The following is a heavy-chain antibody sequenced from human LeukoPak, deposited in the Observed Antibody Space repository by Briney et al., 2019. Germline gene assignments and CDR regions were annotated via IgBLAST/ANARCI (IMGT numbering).Heavy chain of an antibody. V-gene: IGHV3-33*01. D-gene: IGHD2/OR15-2a*01. CDR3: ARDWMGSTRLAGDC. Sequence: PGGSLRLSCAASGFTLSDYAVHWVRQAPGKGVEGVAMIWYDGSNRYYADSVKGRFTISRDNSKNTVSLQMNSLRVEDTAVYYCARDWMGSTRLAGDCWGQGTLVTVSS. CDR1: GFTLSDYA. CDR2: IWYDGSNR. J-gene: IGHJ4*02.